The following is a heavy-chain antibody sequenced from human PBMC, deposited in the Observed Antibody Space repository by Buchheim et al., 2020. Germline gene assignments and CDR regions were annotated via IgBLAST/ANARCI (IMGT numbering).Heavy chain of an antibody. CDR1: GFTFSSYG. Sequence: QVQLVESGGGVVQPGRSLRLSCAASGFTFSSYGMHWVRQAPGKGLEWVAVISYDGSNKYYADSVKGRFTISRDNSKNTLYRQMNSLRAEDTAVYYCAKDRRWDVWGKGTT. CDR2: ISYDGSNK. V-gene: IGHV3-30*18. J-gene: IGHJ6*03. D-gene: IGHD5-24*01. CDR3: AKDRRWDV.